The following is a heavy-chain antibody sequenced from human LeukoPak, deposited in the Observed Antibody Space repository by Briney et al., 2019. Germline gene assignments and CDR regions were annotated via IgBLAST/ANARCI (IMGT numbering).Heavy chain of an antibody. CDR2: IYHSGST. CDR1: GGSISSSSYY. Sequence: SETLSLTCTVSGGSISSSSYYWGWLRQPPGKGLEWIGSIYHSGSTYYNPSLKSRVTISVDTSKNQFSLKLSSVTAADTAVYYCARDQRWSSRSYYYYYMDVWGKGTTVAVSS. V-gene: IGHV4-39*07. J-gene: IGHJ6*03. D-gene: IGHD6-13*01. CDR3: ARDQRWSSRSYYYYYMDV.